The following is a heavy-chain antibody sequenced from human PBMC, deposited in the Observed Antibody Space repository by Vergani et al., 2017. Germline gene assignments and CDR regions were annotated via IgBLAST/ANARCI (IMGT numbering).Heavy chain of an antibody. CDR1: GGTFSRYA. CDR2: IIPILGIA. D-gene: IGHD1-14*01. J-gene: IGHJ4*02. Sequence: QVQLVQSGAEVKKPGSSVKVSCKASGGTFSRYAISWVRPAPGQGLEWMGRIIPILGIAPYAQKFQVRVTITADKSTSTAYMELSSLRSEDTAVYYCDGSTAESDYWGQGTLVTVSS. CDR3: DGSTAESDY. V-gene: IGHV1-69*04.